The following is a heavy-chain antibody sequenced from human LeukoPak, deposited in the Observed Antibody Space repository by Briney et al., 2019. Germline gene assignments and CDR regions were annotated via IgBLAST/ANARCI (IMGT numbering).Heavy chain of an antibody. CDR3: AREGTLRAHWDPFDY. D-gene: IGHD7-27*01. CDR1: GFTFSSYW. V-gene: IGHV3-7*01. J-gene: IGHJ4*02. CDR2: INIDGSEK. Sequence: GGSLRLSCAASGFTFSSYWMSWVRQAPGKGLEWVATINIDGSEKYYVDSVKGRFTISRDNARNSLYLQINSLRGEDTAVYYCAREGTLRAHWDPFDYWGQGTLVTVSS.